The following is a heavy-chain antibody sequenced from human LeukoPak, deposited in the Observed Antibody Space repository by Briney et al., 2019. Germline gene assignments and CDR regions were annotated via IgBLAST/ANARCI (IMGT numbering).Heavy chain of an antibody. CDR2: ISWNSGSI. J-gene: IGHJ4*02. CDR1: GFTFDDYA. Sequence: GGSLRLSCAASGFTFDDYAMHWVRQAPGKGLEWVSGISWNSGSIGYADSVKGRFTISRDNAKNSLYLQMNSLRAEDTAVYYCARDLLNTAMVPDYWGQGTLVTVSS. CDR3: ARDLLNTAMVPDY. D-gene: IGHD5-18*01. V-gene: IGHV3-9*01.